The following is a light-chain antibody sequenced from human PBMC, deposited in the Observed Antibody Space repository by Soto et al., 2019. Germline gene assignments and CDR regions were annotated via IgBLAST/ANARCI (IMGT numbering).Light chain of an antibody. Sequence: DIQMTQSRSSLSASVGERVTITCRASQSISSYLNWYQHKPGKAPKLLLYAASSLQSGVPSRFSGSVSGTDFTLTISSLQPEDFSTYYCQKSYSTRWTCGQGTKVDIK. CDR2: AAS. CDR3: QKSYSTRWT. CDR1: QSISSY. V-gene: IGKV1-39*01. J-gene: IGKJ1*01.